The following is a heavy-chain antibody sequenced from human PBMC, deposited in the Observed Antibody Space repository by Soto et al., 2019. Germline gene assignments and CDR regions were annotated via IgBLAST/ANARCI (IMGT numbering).Heavy chain of an antibody. J-gene: IGHJ4*02. D-gene: IGHD3-9*01. CDR2: MNPNSGNT. V-gene: IGHV1-8*01. Sequence: ASVKVSCKXSGYTLTIYDINWGRQATGQGPEWMGWMNPNSGNTGYAQKFQGRVTMTRNTSISTAYMELSSLRSEDTAVYYCASSPYDILTGYSPLYDYWGQGTLVTAPQ. CDR3: ASSPYDILTGYSPLYDY. CDR1: GYTLTIYD.